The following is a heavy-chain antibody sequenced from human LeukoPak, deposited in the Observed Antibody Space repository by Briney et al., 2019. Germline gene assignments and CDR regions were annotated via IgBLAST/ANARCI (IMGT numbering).Heavy chain of an antibody. CDR2: IKSKLDGETT. CDR1: GLYFYNAW. D-gene: IGHD3-3*01. Sequence: GGSLRLSCTASGLYFYNAWMNWVRQAPGKGLEWVGRIKSKLDGETTNYGAPVEGRFTISRDDSKNTVYLRMNNLKTEDTGIYYCIDFWSDAGHWGQGTPVIVS. CDR3: IDFWSDAGH. J-gene: IGHJ4*02. V-gene: IGHV3-15*07.